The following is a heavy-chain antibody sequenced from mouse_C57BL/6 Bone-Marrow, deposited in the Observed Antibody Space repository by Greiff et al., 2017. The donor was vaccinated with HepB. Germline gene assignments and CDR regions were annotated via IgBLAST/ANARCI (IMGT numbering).Heavy chain of an antibody. J-gene: IGHJ1*03. V-gene: IGHV5-15*01. CDR3: ARRNYGSRPWYFDV. D-gene: IGHD1-1*01. CDR1: GFTFSDYG. CDR2: ISNLAYSI. Sequence: EVKLMESGGGLVQPGGSLKLSCAASGFTFSDYGMAWVRQAPRKGPEWVAFISNLAYSIYYADTVTGRFTISRENAKNTLYPEMSSLRSEDTDMYYGARRNYGSRPWYFDVWGTGTTVTVSS.